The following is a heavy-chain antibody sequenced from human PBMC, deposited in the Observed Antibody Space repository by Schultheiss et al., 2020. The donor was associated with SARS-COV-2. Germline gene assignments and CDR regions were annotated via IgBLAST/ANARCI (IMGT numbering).Heavy chain of an antibody. CDR2: MNPNSGNT. CDR3: ARPHPYYDILTGYYEDYYYGMDV. J-gene: IGHJ6*02. Sequence: ASVKVSCKASGYTFTGYYMHWVRQAPGQGLEWMGWMNPNSGNTGYAQKFQGRVTMTRNTSISTAYMELSSLTSEDTAVYYCARPHPYYDILTGYYEDYYYGMDVWGQGTTVTVSS. CDR1: GYTFTGYY. D-gene: IGHD3-9*01. V-gene: IGHV1-8*02.